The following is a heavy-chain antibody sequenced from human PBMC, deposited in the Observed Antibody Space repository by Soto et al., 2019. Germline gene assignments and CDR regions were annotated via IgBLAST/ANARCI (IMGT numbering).Heavy chain of an antibody. D-gene: IGHD6-19*01. CDR1: GLSLNTTAVG. CDR3: GHWSYSTGWSDY. Sequence: SGPTLVNPTQTLTLTCTLSGLSLNTTAVGVGWVRQPPGKALEWLAVIYWNDAKRYSPSLKSRLTLTKDTSKNQVVLTMTNMDPVDTATYYCGHWSYSTGWSDYWGQGALVTVAS. V-gene: IGHV2-5*01. CDR2: IYWNDAK. J-gene: IGHJ4*02.